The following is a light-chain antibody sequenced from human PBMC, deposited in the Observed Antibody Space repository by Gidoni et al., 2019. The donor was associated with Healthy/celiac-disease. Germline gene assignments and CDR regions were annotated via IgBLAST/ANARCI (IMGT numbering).Light chain of an antibody. CDR1: KLGDKY. J-gene: IGLJ2*01. Sequence: SSALTPPPSVSVSPGQTASITCSGDKLGDKYACWYQQKPGQSPVLVIYQDSKRPSGIPERFSGSNSGNTATLTISGTQAMDEADYYCQAWDSSTYVVFGGGTKLTVL. CDR2: QDS. CDR3: QAWDSSTYVV. V-gene: IGLV3-1*01.